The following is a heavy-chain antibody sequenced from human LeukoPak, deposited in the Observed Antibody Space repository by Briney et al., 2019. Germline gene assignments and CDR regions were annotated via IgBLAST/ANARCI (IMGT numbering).Heavy chain of an antibody. D-gene: IGHD3-3*01. V-gene: IGHV4-61*02. CDR3: AREDYNFL. CDR2: IYTTGFT. J-gene: IGHJ4*02. CDR1: GGSFSSPNYY. Sequence: SETLSLTCTVSGGSFSSPNYYWSWIRQPAGKGLEWIGRIYTTGFTNYHPSLKGRVTVSMDTSKNQFYLKLTSVTAADTAVYYCAREDYNFLWGQGTLVTVSS.